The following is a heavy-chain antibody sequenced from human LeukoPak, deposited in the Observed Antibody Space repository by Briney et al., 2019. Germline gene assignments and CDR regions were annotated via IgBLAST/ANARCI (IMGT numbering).Heavy chain of an antibody. CDR3: ARAREYIGLDC. Sequence: ASVKVSCKASAYTFTSYVICWVGQAPGQGLEWMGWISAYNGNTNYAQKLQGRVTMTTDTSTSTAYMELRSLRSDDTAVYYCARAREYIGLDCWGQGTLVTVSS. J-gene: IGHJ4*02. D-gene: IGHD1-1*01. CDR1: AYTFTSYV. CDR2: ISAYNGNT. V-gene: IGHV1-18*01.